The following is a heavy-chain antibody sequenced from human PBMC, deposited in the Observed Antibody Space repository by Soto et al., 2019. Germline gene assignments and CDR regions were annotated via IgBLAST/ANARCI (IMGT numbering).Heavy chain of an antibody. CDR2: MNPNSGNT. V-gene: IGHV1-8*01. CDR3: ARGAFLEWFTDY. J-gene: IGHJ4*02. D-gene: IGHD3-3*02. Sequence: QVHLVQSGAEVKKPGASVKVSCKASGYTFTNYDINWVRQATGQGLEWMGWMNPNSGNTGYAQKFQGKVTMTRNTHISTAYMEVSSLRSEDTAVYYCARGAFLEWFTDYWGQGTLVTVSS. CDR1: GYTFTNYD.